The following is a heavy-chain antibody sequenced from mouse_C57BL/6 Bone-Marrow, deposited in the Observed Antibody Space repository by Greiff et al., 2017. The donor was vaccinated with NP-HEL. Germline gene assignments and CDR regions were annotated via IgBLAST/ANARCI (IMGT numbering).Heavy chain of an antibody. J-gene: IGHJ2*01. D-gene: IGHD2-4*01. V-gene: IGHV1-19*01. CDR2: INPYNGGT. Sequence: VQLQQSGPVLVKPGASVKMSCKASGYTFTDYYMNWVKQSHGKSLEWIGVINPYNGGTSYNQKFKGKATLTVDKSSSTAYMELNSLTSEDSAVYYCARYDYDLYYFDYWGQGTTLTVSS. CDR1: GYTFTDYY. CDR3: ARYDYDLYYFDY.